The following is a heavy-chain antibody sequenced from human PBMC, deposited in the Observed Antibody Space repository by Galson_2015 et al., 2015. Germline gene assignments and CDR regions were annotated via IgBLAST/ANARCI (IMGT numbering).Heavy chain of an antibody. CDR2: IYPGDSDT. J-gene: IGHJ5*02. CDR1: GYSFTSYW. V-gene: IGHV5-51*01. D-gene: IGHD2-2*01. CDR3: ARHSGYCSSTSCYGRWFDP. Sequence: QSGAEVKKPGESLTISCKGSGYSFTSYWLGWVRQMPGKGLEWMGIIYPGDSDTRYSPSFQGQVTISADKSISTAYLQWSSLKASDTAMDYCARHSGYCSSTSCYGRWFDPWGQGTLVTVSS.